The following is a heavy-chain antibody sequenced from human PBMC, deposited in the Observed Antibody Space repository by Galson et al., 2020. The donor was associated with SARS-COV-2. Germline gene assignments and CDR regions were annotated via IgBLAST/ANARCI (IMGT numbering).Heavy chain of an antibody. V-gene: IGHV1-18*01. CDR1: GYTFTSYG. Sequence: ASVKVSCKASGYTFTSYGISWVRQAPGQGLEWMGWISGYNGYTKYAQKLQGRVTMTTDTSTTTDYMELSSLRSDDTTVYYCARDSERLLPDGGSSGYHFFGMDVWGQGTTVTVSS. CDR3: ARDSERLLPDGGSSGYHFFGMDV. CDR2: ISGYNGYT. D-gene: IGHD6-6*01. J-gene: IGHJ6*02.